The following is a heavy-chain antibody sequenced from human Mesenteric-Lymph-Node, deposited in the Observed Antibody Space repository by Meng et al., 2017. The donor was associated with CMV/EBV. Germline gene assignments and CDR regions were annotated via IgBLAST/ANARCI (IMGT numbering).Heavy chain of an antibody. V-gene: IGHV3-23*01. D-gene: IGHD2-2*02. CDR3: ARVTCAGCYTTY. J-gene: IGHJ4*02. Sequence: GGSLRLSCAASGFTFSGYAMSWVRQTPEKGLEWVSAISGSGGSTYYADSVKGRFTISRDNSKNALYLQMNSLRAEDTAIYYCARVTCAGCYTTYWGQGTLVTVSS. CDR2: ISGSGGST. CDR1: GFTFSGYA.